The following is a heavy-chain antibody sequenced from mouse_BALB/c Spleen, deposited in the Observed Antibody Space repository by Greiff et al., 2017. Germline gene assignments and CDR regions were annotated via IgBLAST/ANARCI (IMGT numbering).Heavy chain of an antibody. CDR3: ARHGDGYYVAY. V-gene: IGHV5-6*02. D-gene: IGHD2-3*01. CDR2: ISSGGSYT. CDR1: GFTFSSYG. Sequence: EVKLVESGGDLVKPGGSLKLSCAASGFTFSSYGMSWVRQTPDKRLEWVATISSGGSYTYYPDSVKGRFTISRDNAKNTLYLQMSSLESEDTAMYYCARHGDGYYVAYWGQGTLGTVSA. J-gene: IGHJ3*01.